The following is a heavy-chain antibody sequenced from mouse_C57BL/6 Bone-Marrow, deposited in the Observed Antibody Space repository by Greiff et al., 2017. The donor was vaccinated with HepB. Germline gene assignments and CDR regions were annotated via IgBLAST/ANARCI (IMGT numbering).Heavy chain of an antibody. D-gene: IGHD2-5*01. CDR3: ARPSAAYYSNYTYYFDY. CDR1: GYTFTDYN. V-gene: IGHV1-18*01. CDR2: INPNNGGT. Sequence: EVQLVESGPELVKPGASVKIPCKASGYTFTDYNMDWVKQSHGKSLEWIGDINPNNGGTIYNQKFKGKATLTVDKSSSTAYMELRSLTSEDTAVYYCARPSAAYYSNYTYYFDYWGQGTTLTVSS. J-gene: IGHJ2*01.